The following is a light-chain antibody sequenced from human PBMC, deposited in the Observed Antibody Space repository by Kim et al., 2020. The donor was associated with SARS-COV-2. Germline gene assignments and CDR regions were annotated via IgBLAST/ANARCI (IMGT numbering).Light chain of an antibody. Sequence: SITISCPGTSSDVGGYNYVSWYQQHPGKAPKLMIYDVSKRPSGVSNRFSGSKSGNAASLTISGLQAEDEADYYCSSYTSSSTSVVFGGGTQLTVL. J-gene: IGLJ2*01. CDR1: SSDVGGYNY. V-gene: IGLV2-14*04. CDR2: DVS. CDR3: SSYTSSSTSVV.